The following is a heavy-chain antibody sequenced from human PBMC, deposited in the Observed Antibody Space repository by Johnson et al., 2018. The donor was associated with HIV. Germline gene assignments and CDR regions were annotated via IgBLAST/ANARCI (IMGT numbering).Heavy chain of an antibody. J-gene: IGHJ3*02. V-gene: IGHV3-30*04. CDR2: ITFEGSDK. CDR3: ARDRRSSFDI. D-gene: IGHD6-6*01. Sequence: QVQLVESGGGVVQPGRSLRLSCAASDFTFSNNAIHWVRQAPGKGLEWVAVITFEGSDKYYADSVKGRFTISRDNSKTTLFLHINSLRAEDTAVYYCARDRRSSFDIWGQGTKVTISS. CDR1: DFTFSNNA.